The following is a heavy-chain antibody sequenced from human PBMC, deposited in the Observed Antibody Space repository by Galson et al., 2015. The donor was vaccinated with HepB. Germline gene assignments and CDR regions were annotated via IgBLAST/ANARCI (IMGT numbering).Heavy chain of an antibody. J-gene: IGHJ3*02. CDR2: ISYDGSNK. Sequence: SLRLAGAASEFTCSSYGMHWVRQAPGKGLEWRAIISYDGSNKYYADSVKGRVTISRDNSKNTLYVQMNSLRAEVTAVYYCSKDFADIVAGRGGGFDIWRQGTMVSVSS. V-gene: IGHV3-30*18. CDR3: SKDFADIVAGRGGGFDI. D-gene: IGHD5-12*01. CDR1: EFTCSSYG.